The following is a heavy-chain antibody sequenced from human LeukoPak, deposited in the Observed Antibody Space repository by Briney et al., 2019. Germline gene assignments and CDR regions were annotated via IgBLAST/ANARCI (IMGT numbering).Heavy chain of an antibody. Sequence: GGSLRLSCAASGFTFSDYYISWIRQAPGKGLEWVSYISSSSSYTNYADSVKGRFTISRDNAKNSLYLQMNSLRDEDTAVYYCARSPPYSSRYGMDVWGQGTTVSVSS. CDR2: ISSSSSYT. D-gene: IGHD6-13*01. CDR3: ARSPPYSSRYGMDV. CDR1: GFTFSDYY. V-gene: IGHV3-11*03. J-gene: IGHJ6*02.